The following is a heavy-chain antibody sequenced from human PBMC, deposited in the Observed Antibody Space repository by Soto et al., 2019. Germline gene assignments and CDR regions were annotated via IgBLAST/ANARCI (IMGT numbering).Heavy chain of an antibody. V-gene: IGHV6-1*01. CDR2: AYYRSNWRH. Sequence: SQTLSLTCAISGDSVSSNTAAWNWIRSSPSRGLEWLGRAYYRSNWRHDYAVSVKSRITVNPDTSKNHFSLQLNSVTPDDTAVYYCERGVAGSGFDLWGHGTLVTVSS. J-gene: IGHJ4*01. CDR3: ERGVAGSGFDL. CDR1: GDSVSSNTAA. D-gene: IGHD6-19*01.